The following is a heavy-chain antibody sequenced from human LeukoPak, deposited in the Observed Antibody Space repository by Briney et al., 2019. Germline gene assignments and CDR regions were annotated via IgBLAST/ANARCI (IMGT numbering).Heavy chain of an antibody. CDR3: ARGPRTETGNFDY. CDR2: IIPIFGIA. Sequence: ASVKVSCKASGGTFSSYAISWVRQAPGQGLEWMGRIIPIFGIANYAQKFQGRVTITADKSTSTAYMELSSLRSEDTAVYYCARGPRTETGNFDYWGQGTLVTVSS. D-gene: IGHD6-13*01. CDR1: GGTFSSYA. V-gene: IGHV1-69*04. J-gene: IGHJ4*02.